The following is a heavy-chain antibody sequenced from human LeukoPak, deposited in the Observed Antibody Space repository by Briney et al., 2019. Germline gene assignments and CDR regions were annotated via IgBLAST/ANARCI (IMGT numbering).Heavy chain of an antibody. Sequence: SETLSLTCTVSGCSISSSGYYWSWIRQHPGKGLEWIGYIYYSGSTYYNPSLKSRVTISVDTSKNQFSLKLSYATAADTAVYYFIIAFRARYFDLWGRGTLVTVSS. CDR3: IIAFRARYFDL. V-gene: IGHV4-31*03. D-gene: IGHD2/OR15-2a*01. J-gene: IGHJ2*01. CDR2: IYYSGST. CDR1: GCSISSSGYY.